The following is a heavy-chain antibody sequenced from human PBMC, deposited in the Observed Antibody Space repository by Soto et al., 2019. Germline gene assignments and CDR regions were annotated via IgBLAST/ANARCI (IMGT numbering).Heavy chain of an antibody. CDR1: GDSVSSNSAA. D-gene: IGHD4-17*01. Sequence: PSQTLSLTCAISGDSVSSNSAAWNWIRQSPSRGLEWLGRTYYRSKWYNDYAVSVKSRITINPDTSKNQFSLQLNSVTPEDTAVYYCARGTLSTVTSAYYYYMDVWGKGTTVTVSS. CDR2: TYYRSKWYN. CDR3: ARGTLSTVTSAYYYYMDV. J-gene: IGHJ6*03. V-gene: IGHV6-1*01.